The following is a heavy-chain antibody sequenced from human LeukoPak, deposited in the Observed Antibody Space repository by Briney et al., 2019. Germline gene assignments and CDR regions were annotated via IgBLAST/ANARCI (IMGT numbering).Heavy chain of an antibody. D-gene: IGHD3-10*01. V-gene: IGHV4-39*07. CDR1: GGSISSSSYY. J-gene: IGHJ4*02. Sequence: PSETLSLTCTVSGGSISSSSYYWGWIRQPPGKGLAWIGSIYYSGSTYYNPSLKSRVTISVDTSKNQFSLKLSSVTAADTAVYYCARKPVLLWERYYFDYWGQGTLVTVSS. CDR3: ARKPVLLWERYYFDY. CDR2: IYYSGST.